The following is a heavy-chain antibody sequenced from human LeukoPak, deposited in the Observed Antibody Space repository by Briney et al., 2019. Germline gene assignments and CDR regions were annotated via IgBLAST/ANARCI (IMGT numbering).Heavy chain of an antibody. D-gene: IGHD5-12*01. CDR1: GYSFTSYW. J-gene: IGHJ6*04. Sequence: GESLKISCKGSGYSFTSYWIAWVRQMPGKGLVWMGIIYPGDSDTRYSPSFQGQVTISADKSISTAYLQWSSMKASDTAMYYCARQDRYSGFDTYYYNAMDVWGKGTTVTVSS. CDR3: ARQDRYSGFDTYYYNAMDV. CDR2: IYPGDSDT. V-gene: IGHV5-51*01.